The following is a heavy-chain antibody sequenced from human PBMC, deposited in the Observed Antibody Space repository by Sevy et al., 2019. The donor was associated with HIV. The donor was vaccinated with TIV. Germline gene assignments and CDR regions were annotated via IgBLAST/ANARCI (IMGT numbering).Heavy chain of an antibody. Sequence: ASVKVSCKASGYTFTGYYMHWVRQAPGQGLEWMVRINPNSGGTNYAQKFQGRVTMTRDTSISTAYMELSRLRSDDTAVYYCARDYGDTRGFDYWGQGTLVTVSS. D-gene: IGHD4-17*01. CDR2: INPNSGGT. CDR3: ARDYGDTRGFDY. V-gene: IGHV1-2*06. J-gene: IGHJ4*02. CDR1: GYTFTGYY.